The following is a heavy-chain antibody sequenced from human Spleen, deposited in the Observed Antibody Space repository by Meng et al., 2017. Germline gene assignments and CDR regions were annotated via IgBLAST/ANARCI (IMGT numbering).Heavy chain of an antibody. CDR2: INPKSGDT. J-gene: IGHJ4*02. CDR1: GYNFPDYY. V-gene: IGHV1-2*06. D-gene: IGHD1-26*01. Sequence: QVQRVQPGAEVQTPGASVKVSCQPSGYNFPDYYIHWVRRAPGQGLEWMGRINPKSGDTHYAQKFPARVTMTRDTSTSTVYMELSSLRSEDTAVYYCARDQVGAFDYWGQGTLVTVSS. CDR3: ARDQVGAFDY.